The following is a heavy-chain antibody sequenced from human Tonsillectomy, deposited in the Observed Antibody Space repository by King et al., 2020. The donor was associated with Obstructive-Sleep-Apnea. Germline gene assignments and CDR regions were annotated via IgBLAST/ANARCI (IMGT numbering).Heavy chain of an antibody. CDR2: ISQDGNRK. Sequence: QLVQSGGDVVQPGTSLRLSCAASGFTFSTYGMHWVRQAPGKGLDWVALISQDGNRKHYADSVKGRFTISRDNFKNTLYLEINSLRSEDTAVYFCARDSWANGAFDGAIDYWGQGTLVIVSS. V-gene: IGHV3-30-3*01. D-gene: IGHD2-8*01. CDR3: ARDSWANGAFDGAIDY. CDR1: GFTFSTYG. J-gene: IGHJ4*02.